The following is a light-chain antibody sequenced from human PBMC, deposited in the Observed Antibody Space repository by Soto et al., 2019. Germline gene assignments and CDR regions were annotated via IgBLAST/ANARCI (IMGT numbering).Light chain of an antibody. V-gene: IGKV1-39*01. J-gene: IGKJ1*01. CDR3: HQSYITPRT. CDR1: QSISSS. Sequence: DIQMTPSPSSLSASVRDRVTITCRASQSISSSLNWYQQKPGQAPKLLIYAASSLESGVPSRFSGSGSGTDFTLTISSLQPEDFATDYCHQSYITPRTFGQVTKVEIK. CDR2: AAS.